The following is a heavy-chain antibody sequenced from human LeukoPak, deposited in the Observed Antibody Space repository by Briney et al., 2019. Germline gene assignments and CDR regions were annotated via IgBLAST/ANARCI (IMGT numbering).Heavy chain of an antibody. CDR3: ARSGYSYGYYYYYYMDV. V-gene: IGHV4-4*02. D-gene: IGHD5-18*01. CDR2: IYHSGST. J-gene: IGHJ6*03. Sequence: PSGTLSLTCAVSGGSISSSNWWSWVRQPPGKGLEWIGEIYHSGSTNYNPSLKSRVTISVDKSKNQFSLKLSSVTAADTAVYYCARSGYSYGYYYYYYMDVWGKGTTVTISS. CDR1: GGSISSSNW.